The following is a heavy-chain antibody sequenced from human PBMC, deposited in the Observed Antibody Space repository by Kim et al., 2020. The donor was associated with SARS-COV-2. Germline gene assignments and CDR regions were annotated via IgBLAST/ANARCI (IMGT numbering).Heavy chain of an antibody. Sequence: ASVKVSCKTSGYIFSIYVFSWVRQAPGQGLEWMGCINTKDGDTKYVQKFQDRVTMTTDSSTSTAYMELRSLNIDDTAVYYCVRGTWGEVSDYWGQGTLVTVSS. D-gene: IGHD3-16*01. J-gene: IGHJ4*02. V-gene: IGHV1-18*01. CDR2: INTKDGDT. CDR1: GYIFSIYV. CDR3: VRGTWGEVSDY.